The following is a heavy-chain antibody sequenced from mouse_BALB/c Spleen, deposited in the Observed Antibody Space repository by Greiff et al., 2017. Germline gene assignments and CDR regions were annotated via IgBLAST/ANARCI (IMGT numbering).Heavy chain of an antibody. Sequence: QVQLQQPGAELVRPGASVKLSCKASGYTFTSYWINWVKQRPGQGLEWIGNIYPSDSYTNYNQKFKDKATLTVDKSSSTAYMQLSSPTSEDSAVYYCTWGNHWFAYWGQGTLVTVSA. CDR2: IYPSDSYT. J-gene: IGHJ3*01. V-gene: IGHV1-69*02. CDR3: TWGNHWFAY. CDR1: GYTFTSYW. D-gene: IGHD2-1*01.